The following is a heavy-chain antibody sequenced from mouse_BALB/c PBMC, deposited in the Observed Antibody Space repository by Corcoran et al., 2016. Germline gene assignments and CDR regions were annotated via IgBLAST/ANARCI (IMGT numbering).Heavy chain of an antibody. CDR2: INIYTGEP. CDR1: GYTVTHYG. Sequence: QIQLVQSGPELKKPGETVKNSCKASGYTVTHYGMNWVKQALGKGLKWMGWINIYTGEPTYADDFKGRFAFSLETSASTAYLQINNLKNEDTARYFVARATAHYYAMDYWGQGTSVTFSS. CDR3: ARATAHYYAMDY. V-gene: IGHV9-3-1*01. D-gene: IGHD1-2*01. J-gene: IGHJ4*01.